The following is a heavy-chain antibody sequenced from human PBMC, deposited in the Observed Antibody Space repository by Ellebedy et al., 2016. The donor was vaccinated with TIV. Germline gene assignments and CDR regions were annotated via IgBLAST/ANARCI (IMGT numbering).Heavy chain of an antibody. Sequence: GESLKISXAASGFTFSSYAMSWVRQAPGKGLEWVSAISGSGGSTYYADSVKGRFTISRDNSKNTLYLQMNSLRAEDTAVYYCAKFDGGYSDYYGMDVWGQGTTVTVSS. D-gene: IGHD5-12*01. J-gene: IGHJ6*02. CDR1: GFTFSSYA. V-gene: IGHV3-23*01. CDR2: ISGSGGST. CDR3: AKFDGGYSDYYGMDV.